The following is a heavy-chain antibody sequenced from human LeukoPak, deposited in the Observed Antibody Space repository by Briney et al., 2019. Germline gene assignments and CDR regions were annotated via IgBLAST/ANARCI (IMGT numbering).Heavy chain of an antibody. CDR3: ARRRAVYPGPGTYFDY. D-gene: IGHD2/OR15-2a*01. Sequence: GASVTVSCKASGYTFSSYDMSWVRQAPGQGLEWMGWITAYNGKTNYAQKFQGRVTMTTDTSTDTAYMELTSLRSDDTAVYYCARRRAVYPGPGTYFDYWGQGTLVTVSS. CDR2: ITAYNGKT. CDR1: GYTFSSYD. J-gene: IGHJ4*02. V-gene: IGHV1-18*01.